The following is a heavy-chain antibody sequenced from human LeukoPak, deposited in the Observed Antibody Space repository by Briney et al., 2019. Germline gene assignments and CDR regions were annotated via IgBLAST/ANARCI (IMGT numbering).Heavy chain of an antibody. J-gene: IGHJ4*02. D-gene: IGHD3-3*01. CDR1: VFIFSNYA. Sequence: GGSLRLSCAASVFIFSNYAMSWVRQAPGKGLEWVSPISGSGGSTYYADSVKGRFTISRDNSKNTLYLQMNSLRADDTAVYYCAKEVFSDCWSGYVDYWGQGTLVTVSS. CDR2: ISGSGGST. CDR3: AKEVFSDCWSGYVDY. V-gene: IGHV3-23*01.